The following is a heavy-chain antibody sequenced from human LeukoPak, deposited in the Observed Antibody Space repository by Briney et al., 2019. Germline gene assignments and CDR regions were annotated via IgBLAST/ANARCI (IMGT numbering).Heavy chain of an antibody. Sequence: ASVKVSCKASGYTFTGYYMHWVRQAPGQGLEWMGWINPNSGGTNYAQKFQGRVTMTRDTSIRTAYMELSRLRSDDTAVYYCARDRYHLAGTLGFHQLLYYFDYWGQGTLVTVSS. J-gene: IGHJ4*02. CDR3: ARDRYHLAGTLGFHQLLYYFDY. D-gene: IGHD6-19*01. CDR1: GYTFTGYY. CDR2: INPNSGGT. V-gene: IGHV1-2*02.